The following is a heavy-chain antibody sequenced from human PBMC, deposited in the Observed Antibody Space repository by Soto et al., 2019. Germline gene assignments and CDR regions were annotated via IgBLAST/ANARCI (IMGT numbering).Heavy chain of an antibody. CDR3: AREDYDILTCMDV. V-gene: IGHV3-74*01. CDR2: INSDGSST. D-gene: IGHD3-9*01. J-gene: IGHJ6*02. CDR1: GFTFSSYW. Sequence: GGSLRLSCAASGFTFSSYWMHWVRQAPGKGLVWVSRINSDGSSTSYADSVKGRFTISRDNAKNTLYLQMNSLRAEDTAVYYCAREDYDILTCMDVWGQGTTVTVSS.